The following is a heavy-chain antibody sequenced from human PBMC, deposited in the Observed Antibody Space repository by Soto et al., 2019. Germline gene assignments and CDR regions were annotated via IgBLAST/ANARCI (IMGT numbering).Heavy chain of an antibody. Sequence: PSETLSLTCTVSGGSIRSSTHYWGWIRQPPGRGLEWIGSIFYSGSTYYSPSLKGRVTISVDTSTNQFSLKVSSVTAEDTAVYYCASRRGMSDMVFDNWGQGALVTVSS. J-gene: IGHJ4*02. V-gene: IGHV4-39*01. CDR1: GGSIRSSTHY. CDR3: ASRRGMSDMVFDN. CDR2: IFYSGST. D-gene: IGHD5-18*01.